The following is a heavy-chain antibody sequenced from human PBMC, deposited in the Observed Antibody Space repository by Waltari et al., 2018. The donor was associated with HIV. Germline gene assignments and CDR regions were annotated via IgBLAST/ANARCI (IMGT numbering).Heavy chain of an antibody. CDR1: GYTFTSYG. CDR2: ISAYNCNT. J-gene: IGHJ4*02. V-gene: IGHV1-18*01. D-gene: IGHD3-3*01. Sequence: QVQLVQSGAEVKKPGASVKVSCKASGYTFTSYGISWVRQAPGQGLEWMGWISAYNCNTNYAQKLQGRVTMTTDTSPSTAYMELRSLRSDDTAVYYCARDSKGDFWSGPISKDYWGQGTLVTVSS. CDR3: ARDSKGDFWSGPISKDY.